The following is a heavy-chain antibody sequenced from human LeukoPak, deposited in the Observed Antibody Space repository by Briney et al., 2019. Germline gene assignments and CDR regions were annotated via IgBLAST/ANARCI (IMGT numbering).Heavy chain of an antibody. V-gene: IGHV3-74*01. Sequence: PGGSLRLSCAASGFTFSGHWMHWVRQAPGKGLEWVSRVNGDGSNTKYADSVKGRFTISRDNAKNTASLQMNSLRVEDTAVYYCARAVGATDDTYFDYWGQGTLVTVSS. D-gene: IGHD1-26*01. CDR1: GFTFSGHW. CDR2: VNGDGSNT. CDR3: ARAVGATDDTYFDY. J-gene: IGHJ4*02.